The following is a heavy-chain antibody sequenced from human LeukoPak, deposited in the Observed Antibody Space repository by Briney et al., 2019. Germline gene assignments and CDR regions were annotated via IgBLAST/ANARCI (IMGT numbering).Heavy chain of an antibody. CDR1: GFTFSNAR. D-gene: IGHD3-10*01. Sequence: GGSLRLSCAASGFTFSNARMGWVRQAPGKGLEWVGRSKSKTDGGTSDYAAPVKGRFTISRDDSKNTVYLQMNSLKTEDTAVYYCTAAEYGSGSYYNYYWGQGTLVTVSS. CDR3: TAAEYGSGSYYNYY. V-gene: IGHV3-15*01. J-gene: IGHJ4*02. CDR2: SKSKTDGGTS.